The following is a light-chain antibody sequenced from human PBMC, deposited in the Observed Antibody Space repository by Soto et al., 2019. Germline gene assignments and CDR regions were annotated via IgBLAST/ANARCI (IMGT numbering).Light chain of an antibody. Sequence: DMVLTQSPVTLSLSPGERATLSCRASQSVSSSYLAWYQQKPGQAPRLLIDGASIRATGIPDRFSGSGSGTDFTLTIRRLEPEDFAVYYCQQSGSSPLTFGGGTKVEIK. V-gene: IGKV3-20*01. CDR3: QQSGSSPLT. CDR1: QSVSSSY. J-gene: IGKJ4*01. CDR2: GAS.